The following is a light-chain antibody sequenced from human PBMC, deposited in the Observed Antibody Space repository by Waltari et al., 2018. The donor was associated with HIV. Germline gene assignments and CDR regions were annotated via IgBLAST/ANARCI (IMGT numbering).Light chain of an antibody. CDR3: SSYAGNLLV. Sequence: QSALTQPASVSGSPGQSITISCTGTSRDIGSYNLVSWYQQYAGEAPKLINYEVTKRPSGISSRFSGSKSGITASLTISGLQSEDEADYHCSSYAGNLLVFGGGTKLTVL. CDR1: SRDIGSYNL. J-gene: IGLJ2*01. V-gene: IGLV2-23*02. CDR2: EVT.